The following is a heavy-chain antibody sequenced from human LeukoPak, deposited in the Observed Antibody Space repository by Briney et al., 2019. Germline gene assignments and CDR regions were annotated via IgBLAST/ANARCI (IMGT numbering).Heavy chain of an antibody. Sequence: TSETLSLTCAVSGGSISSGGYSWSWIRQPPGKGLEWIGYIYHSGSTYYNPSLKSRVTISVDRSKNQFSLKLSSVTAADTAVYYCARGLYDFWSGYSYYFDYWGQGTLVTVSS. CDR2: IYHSGST. D-gene: IGHD3-3*01. V-gene: IGHV4-30-2*01. CDR3: ARGLYDFWSGYSYYFDY. CDR1: GGSISSGGYS. J-gene: IGHJ4*02.